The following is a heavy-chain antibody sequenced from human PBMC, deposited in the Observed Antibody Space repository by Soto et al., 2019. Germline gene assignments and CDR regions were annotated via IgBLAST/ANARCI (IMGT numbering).Heavy chain of an antibody. CDR3: AAPAVGGKIAAAGTAWFYYYYGMDV. V-gene: IGHV1-58*01. Sequence: QMQLVQSGPEVKKPGTSVKVSCKASGFTFTSSAVQWVRQARGQRLEWIGWIVVGSGNTNYAQKFQERVTITRDMSTSTAYMELSSLRSEDTAVYYCAAPAVGGKIAAAGTAWFYYYYGMDVWGQGTTVTVSS. CDR1: GFTFTSSA. CDR2: IVVGSGNT. D-gene: IGHD6-13*01. J-gene: IGHJ6*02.